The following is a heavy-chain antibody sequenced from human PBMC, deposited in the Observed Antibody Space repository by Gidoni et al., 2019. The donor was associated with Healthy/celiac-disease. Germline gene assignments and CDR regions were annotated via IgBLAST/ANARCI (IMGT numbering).Heavy chain of an antibody. CDR2: IVVGSGNT. D-gene: IGHD3-10*01. CDR1: GFTFTSSA. CDR3: AAGDMVRGVIGYYYGMDV. Sequence: QMQLVQSGPEVKKPGTSVKVSCKASGFTFTSSAVHWVRQARGQRLEWIGWIVVGSGNTNYAQKFQERVTITREMSTSTAYMERSSLRSEDTAVYYCAAGDMVRGVIGYYYGMDVWGQGTTVTVSS. J-gene: IGHJ6*02. V-gene: IGHV1-58*01.